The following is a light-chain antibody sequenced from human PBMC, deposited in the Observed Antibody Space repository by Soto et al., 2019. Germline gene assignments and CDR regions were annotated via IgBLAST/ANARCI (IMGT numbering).Light chain of an antibody. V-gene: IGKV3-20*01. CDR2: GAS. CDR3: QQYGRSPWT. J-gene: IGKJ1*01. CDR1: QSVSSSY. Sequence: EIVLTQSPGTLSLSPGERATLSCRANQSVSSSYLAWYQQKPGQAPRLLIYGASSRATGIPDRFSGSGSGTDFTLTIIRLEREDFAVYYCQQYGRSPWTFGQGTKVEIK.